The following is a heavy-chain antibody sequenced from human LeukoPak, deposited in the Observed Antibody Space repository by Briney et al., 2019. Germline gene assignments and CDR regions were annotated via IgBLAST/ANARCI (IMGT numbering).Heavy chain of an antibody. V-gene: IGHV4-59*12. CDR3: ARDRSRIFDY. Sequence: SETLSLTCTVSGDSINGYYWSWIRQPPGKGLEWIGNIYYNGNTNYNPSLKSRVTMSVDTSKNQFSLKLSSVTAADTAVYYCARDRSRIFDYWGQGTLVTVSS. CDR1: GDSINGYY. J-gene: IGHJ4*02. D-gene: IGHD2-15*01. CDR2: IYYNGNT.